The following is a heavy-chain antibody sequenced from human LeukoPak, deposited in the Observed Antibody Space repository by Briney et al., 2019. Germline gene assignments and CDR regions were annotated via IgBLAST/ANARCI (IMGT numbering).Heavy chain of an antibody. Sequence: SETLSLTCNVSGVPINSYYWSWIRQPPGKGLKWIGYIFHSGNTNYNPSLKSRVTISVDTSKSHFSLKLTSVTAADTAVYYCASLMSLYYFDYWGQGALVTVSS. CDR2: IFHSGNT. V-gene: IGHV4-59*01. CDR1: GVPINSYY. CDR3: ASLMSLYYFDY. D-gene: IGHD3-10*01. J-gene: IGHJ4*02.